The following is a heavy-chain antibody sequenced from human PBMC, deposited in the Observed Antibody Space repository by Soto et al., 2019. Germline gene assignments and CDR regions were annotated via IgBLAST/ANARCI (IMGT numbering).Heavy chain of an antibody. V-gene: IGHV3-23*01. CDR2: ISGSGDRT. CDR3: AKTQPTPHDHFSHGLDV. Sequence: EEQLLESGGGLVQPGGSLRLSCAASGFSFSTYAISWVRQAPGKGLEWVSTISGSGDRTYQADSVKGRFTISRDNSKNTRYLQMNSLRVEDTAVYYCAKTQPTPHDHFSHGLDVWGQGTTVAVSS. J-gene: IGHJ6*02. CDR1: GFSFSTYA.